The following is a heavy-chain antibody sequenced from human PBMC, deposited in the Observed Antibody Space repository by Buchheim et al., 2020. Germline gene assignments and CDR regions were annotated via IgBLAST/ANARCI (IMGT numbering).Heavy chain of an antibody. CDR1: GGSFSGYY. V-gene: IGHV4-34*01. J-gene: IGHJ6*02. CDR3: ASRGGYHYYYGMDV. Sequence: QVQLQQWGAGLLKPSETLSLTCAVYGGSFSGYYWSWIRQPPGKGLEWIGEINHSGSTNYNPSLKSRVTISVDTSKNQFSLRLSAVTAADTAVYYCASRGGYHYYYGMDVWGQGTT. CDR2: INHSGST. D-gene: IGHD2-15*01.